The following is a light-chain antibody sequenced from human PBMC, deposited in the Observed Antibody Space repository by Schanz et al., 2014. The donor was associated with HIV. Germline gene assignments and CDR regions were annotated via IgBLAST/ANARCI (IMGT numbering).Light chain of an antibody. CDR1: QDIRDD. V-gene: IGKV1-17*01. J-gene: IGKJ3*01. CDR3: QQYNDYPLT. CDR2: AAS. Sequence: DIQMPQSPSPLSASVGDRVSITCRASQDIRDDLGWYQQKPGRAPKLLIYAASGLQSGVPSRFSGSGSGTDFTLTISRLQPDDFATYYCQQYNDYPLTFGPGTRVDL.